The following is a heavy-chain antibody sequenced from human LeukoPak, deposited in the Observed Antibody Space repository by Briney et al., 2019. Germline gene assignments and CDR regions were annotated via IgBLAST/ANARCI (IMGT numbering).Heavy chain of an antibody. D-gene: IGHD3-16*01. Sequence: GGSLRLSCAASGFTFGSSSMSWVRQAPGQGLQWVANINQDGSETYYMDSVKGRFTISRDNAKNSLYLQMDSLRADDSALYYCATRKCLGCQLFYLDNWGQGSLVTVSS. CDR1: GFTFGSSS. CDR2: INQDGSET. CDR3: ATRKCLGCQLFYLDN. V-gene: IGHV3-7*01. J-gene: IGHJ4*02.